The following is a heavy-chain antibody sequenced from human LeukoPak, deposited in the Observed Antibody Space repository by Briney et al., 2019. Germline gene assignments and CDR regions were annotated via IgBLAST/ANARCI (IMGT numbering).Heavy chain of an antibody. CDR2: ISWNSGSI. CDR3: AKDRVSVIRVVDY. CDR1: GFTFDDYA. V-gene: IGHV3-9*01. J-gene: IGHJ4*02. D-gene: IGHD2-21*01. Sequence: GGSLRLSCAAFGFTFDDYAMHWVRQAPGKGLEWVSGISWNSGSIGYADSVKGRFTISRDNAKNSLYLQMNSLRAEDTALYYCAKDRVSVIRVVDYWGQGTLVTVSS.